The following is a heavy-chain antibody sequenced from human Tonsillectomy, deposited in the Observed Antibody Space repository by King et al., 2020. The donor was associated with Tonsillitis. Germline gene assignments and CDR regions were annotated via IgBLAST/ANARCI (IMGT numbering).Heavy chain of an antibody. D-gene: IGHD1-7*01. CDR1: GGSISSGGYH. CDR2: IYTSGST. J-gene: IGHJ5*02. Sequence: VQLQESGPGLVKPSQNLSLTCNVSGGSISSGGYHWSWIRQPAGKGLEWIGRIYTSGSTNYNPSLRSRVTISVDTSKNQFSLLLSPVTAADTAVYYCAREWTELELLQGWFDPWGQGTLVTVSS. V-gene: IGHV4-61*02. CDR3: AREWTELELLQGWFDP.